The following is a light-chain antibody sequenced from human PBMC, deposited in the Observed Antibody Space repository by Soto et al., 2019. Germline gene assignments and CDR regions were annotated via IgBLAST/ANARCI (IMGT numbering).Light chain of an antibody. CDR3: SSYTSSSPYV. V-gene: IGLV2-14*01. J-gene: IGLJ1*01. Sequence: QSVLTQPASVSGSPGQSITISCTGTSSDVGGHNYVSWYQQHPGKAPKLMIYDVSNRPSGVSNRFSGSKSGNTASLTISGLQAEDEADYYCSSYTSSSPYVFGPGTKVPVL. CDR2: DVS. CDR1: SSDVGGHNY.